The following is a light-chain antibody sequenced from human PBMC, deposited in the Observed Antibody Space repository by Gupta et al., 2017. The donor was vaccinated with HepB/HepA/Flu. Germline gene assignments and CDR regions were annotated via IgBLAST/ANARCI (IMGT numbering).Light chain of an antibody. J-gene: IGKJ4*01. CDR1: QSFAYSDGNTF. V-gene: IGKV2-30*01. CDR3: FQGTHWPLT. Sequence: VVSTQSPHFLPVTLGQPASISCSSSQSFAYSDGNTFLPWFQQRPGPSPRRLIFRFSTRDCGVPVRFSGSGAGTDFTLKISRVEAEDDGIYYCFQGTHWPLTFGGGTKVDIK. CDR2: RFS.